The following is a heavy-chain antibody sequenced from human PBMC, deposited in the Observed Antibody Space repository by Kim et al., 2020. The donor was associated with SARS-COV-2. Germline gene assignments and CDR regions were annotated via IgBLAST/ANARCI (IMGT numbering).Heavy chain of an antibody. J-gene: IGHJ4*02. V-gene: IGHV3-11*01. D-gene: IGHD3-22*01. Sequence: DSVKGRFTITRNNAKTSLFLQMNSLGAEDTAVYYCARVPANYDSSGYSDYWGQGTLVTVSS. CDR3: ARVPANYDSSGYSDY.